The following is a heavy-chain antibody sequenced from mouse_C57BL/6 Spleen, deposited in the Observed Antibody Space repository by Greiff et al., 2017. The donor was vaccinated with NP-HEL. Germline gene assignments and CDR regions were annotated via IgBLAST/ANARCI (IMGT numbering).Heavy chain of an antibody. CDR1: GFSFTSYG. Sequence: VKLMESGPGLVQPSQSLSITCTVSGFSFTSYGVHWVRQSPGKGLEWLGVIWRGGSTDYNAAFMSRLSITKDNSKSQVFFKMNSLQADDTAIYYCAKEEVTTTGFAYWGQGTLVTVSA. V-gene: IGHV2-5*01. J-gene: IGHJ3*01. D-gene: IGHD2-2*01. CDR3: AKEEVTTTGFAY. CDR2: IWRGGST.